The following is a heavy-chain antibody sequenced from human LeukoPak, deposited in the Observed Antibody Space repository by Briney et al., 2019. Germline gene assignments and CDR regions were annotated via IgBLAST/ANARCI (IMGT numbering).Heavy chain of an antibody. CDR2: THHSGAT. D-gene: IGHD5/OR15-5a*01. V-gene: IGHV4-4*02. J-gene: IGHJ4*02. CDR1: GGSVSSDNW. CDR3: ARHTGHVLSN. Sequence: PSGTLSLTCAVSGGSVSSDNWWSWVRQPPGKGLEWIGETHHSGATNYDPSLESRVTITVDKAQNHLSLHLNSVTAADTAVYYCARHTGHVLSNWGQGTLVTVSS.